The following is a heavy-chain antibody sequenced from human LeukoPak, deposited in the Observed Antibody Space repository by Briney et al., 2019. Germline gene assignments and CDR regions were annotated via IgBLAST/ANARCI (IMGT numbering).Heavy chain of an antibody. D-gene: IGHD4-17*01. CDR2: INHSGST. CDR3: ARPAYGEGYYYGMDV. Sequence: PSETLSLTCAVYGGSFSGYYWSWIRQPPGKGLEWIGEINHSGSTNYNPSLKSRVTISVDTSKNQFSLKLSSVTAADTAVYYCARPAYGEGYYYGMDVWGQGTTVTVSS. CDR1: GGSFSGYY. J-gene: IGHJ6*02. V-gene: IGHV4-34*01.